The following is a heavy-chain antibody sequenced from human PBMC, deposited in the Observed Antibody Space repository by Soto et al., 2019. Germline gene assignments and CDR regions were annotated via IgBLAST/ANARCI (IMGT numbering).Heavy chain of an antibody. CDR1: GFTFSSYA. J-gene: IGHJ4*02. Sequence: QVQLVESGGGVVQPGRSLRLSCAASGFTFSSYAMHWVRQAPGKGLEWVAVISYDGSNKYYADSVKGRFTISRDNSKNTLDLQMNSLRAEDTAVYYCARGDEWELLRGAFDHWGQGTLVTVSS. CDR3: ARGDEWELLRGAFDH. CDR2: ISYDGSNK. D-gene: IGHD1-26*01. V-gene: IGHV3-30-3*01.